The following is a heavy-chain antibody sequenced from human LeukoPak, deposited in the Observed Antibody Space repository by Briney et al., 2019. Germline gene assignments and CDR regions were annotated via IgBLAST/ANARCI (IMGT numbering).Heavy chain of an antibody. D-gene: IGHD4-11*01. J-gene: IGHJ4*02. Sequence: SETLSLTCTVSGGSISSSSYYWGWIRQPPGKGLEWIGRIYYSGSTYYNPSLKSRVTISVDTSKNQFSLKLSSVTAADTAVYYCARHLRGTVTTGPALWGQGTLVTVSS. V-gene: IGHV4-39*01. CDR2: IYYSGST. CDR1: GGSISSSSYY. CDR3: ARHLRGTVTTGPAL.